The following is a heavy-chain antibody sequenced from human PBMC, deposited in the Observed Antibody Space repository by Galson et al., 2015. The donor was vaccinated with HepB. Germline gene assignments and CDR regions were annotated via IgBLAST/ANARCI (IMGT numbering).Heavy chain of an antibody. CDR3: ARDRSHSLDF. CDR2: ISANSGRT. D-gene: IGHD2-15*01. CDR1: GYTFTSNG. V-gene: IGHV1-18*04. J-gene: IGHJ4*02. Sequence: SVKVSCKAAGYTFTSNGISWVRQAPGRRLEWVGWISANSGRTTYAWRLLGRLTLTPDTSTSTAYMELRSLRSDDTAIYYCARDRSHSLDFWGQGTLVTVSS.